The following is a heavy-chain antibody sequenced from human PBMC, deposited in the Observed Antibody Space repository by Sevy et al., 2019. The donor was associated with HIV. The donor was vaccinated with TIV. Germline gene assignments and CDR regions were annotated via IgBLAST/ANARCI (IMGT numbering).Heavy chain of an antibody. CDR3: ARDYVLPATIDYYYYGMDV. J-gene: IGHJ6*02. D-gene: IGHD2-2*01. V-gene: IGHV3-21*01. CDR1: GFNFRTYN. Sequence: WGSLRLSCAASGFNFRTYNMNWVRQAPGKGLEWVSSVSSSSSYIYDADSVKGRFTISRDNAKTSLYLQMNSVRAEDTAVYYCARDYVLPATIDYYYYGMDVWGQGTTVTVSS. CDR2: VSSSSSYI.